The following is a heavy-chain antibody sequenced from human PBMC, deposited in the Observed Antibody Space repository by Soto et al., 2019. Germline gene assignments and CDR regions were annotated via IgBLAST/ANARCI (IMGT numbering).Heavy chain of an antibody. CDR1: GFTFSDYA. CDR3: AKVETSGRGPPFSCDI. D-gene: IGHD6-19*01. CDR2: VSSNGNRK. Sequence: QVQLVESAGGEVQPGGSLRLSCSASGFTFSDYAMHWVRLAPGKGLEWEAAVSSNGNRKYYATSVKGRFVISKDKSMGTLFLQMDSLGADDTAVYYCAKVETSGRGPPFSCDIWGQGTMVTVSS. V-gene: IGHV3-30*18. J-gene: IGHJ3*02.